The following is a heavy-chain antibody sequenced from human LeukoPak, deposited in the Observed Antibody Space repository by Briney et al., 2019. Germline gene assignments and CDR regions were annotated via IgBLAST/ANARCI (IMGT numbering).Heavy chain of an antibody. CDR2: ISSSSSTI. D-gene: IGHD3-3*01. V-gene: IGHV3-48*01. J-gene: IGHJ6*03. Sequence: GESLRLSCAASGFTFSSYSMNWVRQAPGKGLEWVSYISSSSSTIYYADSVKGRFTISRDNAKNSLYLQMNSLRAEDTAVYYCARAASDFWSGYYRGYYYYMDVWGKGTTVTVSS. CDR1: GFTFSSYS. CDR3: ARAASDFWSGYYRGYYYYMDV.